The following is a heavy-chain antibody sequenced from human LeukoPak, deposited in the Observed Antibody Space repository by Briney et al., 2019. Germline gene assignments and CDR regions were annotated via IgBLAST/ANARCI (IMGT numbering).Heavy chain of an antibody. Sequence: SQTLSLPFPVSGGSISSGGYYWSWIRPHPGKGLEWIGYIYYSGSTYYNPSLKSRVTISVDTSKNQFSLKLSSVTAADTAVYYCASCTMRGWFDPWGQGTRVTVSS. V-gene: IGHV4-31*03. CDR2: IYYSGST. CDR3: ASCTMRGWFDP. D-gene: IGHD2-8*01. J-gene: IGHJ5*02. CDR1: GGSISSGGYY.